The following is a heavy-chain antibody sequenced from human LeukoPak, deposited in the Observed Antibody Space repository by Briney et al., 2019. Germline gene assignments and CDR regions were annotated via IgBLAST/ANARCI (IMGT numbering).Heavy chain of an antibody. V-gene: IGHV4-39*07. CDR2: IYYSGST. CDR1: GGSISSYY. J-gene: IGHJ4*02. D-gene: IGHD2-2*01. CDR3: ARDRGVVPAAAYDY. Sequence: SETLSLTCTVSGGSISSYYWGWIRQPPGKGLEWIGTIYYSGSTYYNPSLKSRVTISVDTSKNQFSLKLSSVTAADTAVYYCARDRGVVPAAAYDYWGQGTLVTVSS.